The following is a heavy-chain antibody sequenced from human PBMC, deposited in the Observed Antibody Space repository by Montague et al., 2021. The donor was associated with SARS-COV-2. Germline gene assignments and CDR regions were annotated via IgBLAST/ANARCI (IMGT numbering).Heavy chain of an antibody. V-gene: IGHV3-30-3*01. Sequence: SLRLSCSASGFTFSSYAMHWVRQAPGKGLEWVAVISYDGSNKYYXDSVKGRFTISRDNSKNTPYLQMNSLRAEDTAVYYCARDSGAQMDVWGQGTTVTVSS. CDR3: ARDSGAQMDV. J-gene: IGHJ6*02. CDR2: ISYDGSNK. D-gene: IGHD6-25*01. CDR1: GFTFSSYA.